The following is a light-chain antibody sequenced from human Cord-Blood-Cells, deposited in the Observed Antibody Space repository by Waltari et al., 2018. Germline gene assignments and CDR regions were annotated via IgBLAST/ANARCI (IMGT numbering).Light chain of an antibody. J-gene: IGKJ1*01. Sequence: EIEMTQSPATLSVSPGERATLSCRASQSVSSNLAWYQQKPGQAPRLLIYGASTRATGIQARFSGSESGTEFTLTISSLQSEDFAVYYCQQYNNWPPWTFGQGTKVEIK. CDR1: QSVSSN. CDR2: GAS. V-gene: IGKV3-15*01. CDR3: QQYNNWPPWT.